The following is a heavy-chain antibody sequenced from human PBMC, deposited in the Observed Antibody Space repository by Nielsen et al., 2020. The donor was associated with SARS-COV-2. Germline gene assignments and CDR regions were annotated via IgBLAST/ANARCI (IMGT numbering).Heavy chain of an antibody. V-gene: IGHV3-33*01. CDR2: IWYDRSNK. Sequence: GGSLRLSCAASGFTFSSYGMHWVRQAPGKGLEWVAVIWYDRSNKCYADSVKGRFTISRDNSKNTLYLQMNSLRAEDTAVYYCARDLLYGQDYFDYWGQGTLVTVSS. CDR3: ARDLLYGQDYFDY. J-gene: IGHJ4*02. D-gene: IGHD2/OR15-2a*01. CDR1: GFTFSSYG.